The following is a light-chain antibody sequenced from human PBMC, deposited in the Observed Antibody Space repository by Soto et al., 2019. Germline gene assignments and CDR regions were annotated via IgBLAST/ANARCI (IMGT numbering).Light chain of an antibody. CDR2: GAS. CDR1: QSVGASY. J-gene: IGKJ1*01. Sequence: EMVLTQSPGTLSLSPGERATLSCRASQSVGASYLAWYQQKPGQAPRLLINGASSRATGIPDRFSGSGSGTDFSLTSSGLEPEGFAVYYYQQYGSSSWTFGLGTRVEIK. CDR3: QQYGSSSWT. V-gene: IGKV3-20*01.